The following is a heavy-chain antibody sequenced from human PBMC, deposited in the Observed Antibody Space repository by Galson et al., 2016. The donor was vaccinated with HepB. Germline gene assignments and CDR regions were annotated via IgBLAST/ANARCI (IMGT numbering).Heavy chain of an antibody. CDR3: ARDTKGRVEVVVAANYYYYYGMDV. Sequence: SLRLSCAASGFLFSDYGMHWVRQAPGKGLEWVAVIWYDGSNKYYADSVKGRFTISRDNSKNTLYLQMNSLRAEDTAVYYCARDTKGRVEVVVAANYYYYYGMDVWSQGTTVTVSS. CDR1: GFLFSDYG. V-gene: IGHV3-33*01. D-gene: IGHD2-15*01. CDR2: IWYDGSNK. J-gene: IGHJ6*02.